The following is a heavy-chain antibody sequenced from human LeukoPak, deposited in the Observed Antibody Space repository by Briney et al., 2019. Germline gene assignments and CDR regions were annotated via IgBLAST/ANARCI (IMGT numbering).Heavy chain of an antibody. Sequence: SGGSQRLSCADSGFTYSIYDVIWARRAPGMARVCVTAFCGSGGSTYNADSVKGRFTTTRDNYNDTLYLQMNSLRAKDTAVYDCAKSIVAVAETDYWGQGTLVIVSS. CDR2: FCGSGGST. CDR1: GFTYSIYD. D-gene: IGHD6-19*01. CDR3: AKSIVAVAETDY. V-gene: IGHV3-23*01. J-gene: IGHJ4*02.